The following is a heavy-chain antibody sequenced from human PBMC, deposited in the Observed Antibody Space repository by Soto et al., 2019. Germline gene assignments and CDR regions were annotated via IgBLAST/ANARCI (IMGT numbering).Heavy chain of an antibody. V-gene: IGHV3-30*18. CDR3: AKEQSSGYYRVVDY. J-gene: IGHJ4*02. D-gene: IGHD6-19*01. CDR2: ITYDGGSE. Sequence: QVQVVESGGGVVQPGRSLRLSCAASGFTLSSCGMHWVRQAPGKGLEWVGVITYDGGSEPYAHCVKGRFTISRDSSENTVYLQRNSLRVEDAAVYYCAKEQSSGYYRVVDYWGQGTLVTVSS. CDR1: GFTLSSCG.